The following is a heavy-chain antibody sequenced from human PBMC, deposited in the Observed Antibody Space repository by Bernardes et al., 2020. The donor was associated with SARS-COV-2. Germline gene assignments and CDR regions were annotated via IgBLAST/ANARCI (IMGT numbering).Heavy chain of an antibody. CDR2: VNHSGRA. Sequence: SETLSRTCAVYGGSVSGFYWTWIRQAPGQGLEWIGEVNHSGRANYNPSLESRVTMSVDTSRSQFSLKMTSMTAADTAVYFCARGGRGDKYDAPGYFSYWGQGTPVTVSA. D-gene: IGHD2-2*03. CDR1: GGSVSGFY. V-gene: IGHV4-34*01. J-gene: IGHJ4*02. CDR3: ARGGRGDKYDAPGYFSY.